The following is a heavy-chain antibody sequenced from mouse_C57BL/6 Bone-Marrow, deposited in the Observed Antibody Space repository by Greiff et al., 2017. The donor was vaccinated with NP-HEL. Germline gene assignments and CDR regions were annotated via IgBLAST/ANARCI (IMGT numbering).Heavy chain of an antibody. Sequence: DVKLQESGAELVRPGASVKLSCTASGFNIKDDYMHWVKQRPEQGLEWIGWIDPENGDTEYASKFQGKATITADTSSNTAYLQLSSLTSEDTAVYYCTTSYYGSSSPCWYFDVWGTGTTVTVSS. D-gene: IGHD1-1*01. CDR1: GFNIKDDY. CDR2: IDPENGDT. V-gene: IGHV14-4*01. J-gene: IGHJ1*03. CDR3: TTSYYGSSSPCWYFDV.